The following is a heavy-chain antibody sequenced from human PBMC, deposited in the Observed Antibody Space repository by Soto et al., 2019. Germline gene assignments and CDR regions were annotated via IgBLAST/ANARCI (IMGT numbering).Heavy chain of an antibody. D-gene: IGHD3-16*01. J-gene: IGHJ6*02. V-gene: IGHV1-69*06. Sequence: SVKVSCKASGGTFSSYGISWVRQAPGQGLEWMGGIIPFFGSANYAQKFQGRLTITADKSTSTAYMGLSSLRSEDTAVYYCARDMEVAGVMNGYYDMDVWGQGTTVTVSS. CDR2: IIPFFGSA. CDR3: ARDMEVAGVMNGYYDMDV. CDR1: GGTFSSYG.